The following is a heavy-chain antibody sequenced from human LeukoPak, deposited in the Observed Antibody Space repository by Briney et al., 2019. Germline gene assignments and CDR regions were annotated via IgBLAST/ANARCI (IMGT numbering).Heavy chain of an antibody. D-gene: IGHD2-8*01. J-gene: IGHJ4*02. Sequence: QAGGSLRLSCVGSGFSFSSFAMSWVRQAPGKGLEWVSTVSGGGAYTYYADSVEGLFTVSRDDSKSMHFLQMNSLRPEDTALYFCAKRITVSAGYYLDSWGQGTLVTVSS. CDR3: AKRITVSAGYYLDS. CDR1: GFSFSSFA. CDR2: VSGGGAYT. V-gene: IGHV3-23*01.